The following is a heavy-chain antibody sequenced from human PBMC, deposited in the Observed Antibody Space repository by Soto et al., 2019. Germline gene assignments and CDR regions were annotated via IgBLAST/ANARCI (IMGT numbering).Heavy chain of an antibody. CDR1: GFTFDDYA. CDR2: ISWNSGNI. CDR3: VRSKGGYSYGTPFDY. J-gene: IGHJ4*02. D-gene: IGHD5-18*01. Sequence: PGGSLRLSCAASGFTFDDYAMYWVRQVLGKGLEWVSSISWNSGNIGYADSVKGRFTTSRDNAENSLYLQMNSLRPEDTALYYCVRSKGGYSYGTPFDYWGQGTLVNVSS. V-gene: IGHV3-9*01.